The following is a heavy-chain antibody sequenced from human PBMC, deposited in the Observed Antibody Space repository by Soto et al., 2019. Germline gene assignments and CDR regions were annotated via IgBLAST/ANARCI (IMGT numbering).Heavy chain of an antibody. CDR3: ARSKIITMVRGVTLYYFDY. Sequence: GESLKISCKGSGFIFTSYWISWVRQMPGKGLEWMGIIYPGDSDTRYSPSFQGQVTISADKSISTAYLQWSSLKASDTAMYYCARSKIITMVRGVTLYYFDYWGQGTLVTVSS. J-gene: IGHJ4*02. CDR2: IYPGDSDT. D-gene: IGHD3-10*01. V-gene: IGHV5-51*01. CDR1: GFIFTSYW.